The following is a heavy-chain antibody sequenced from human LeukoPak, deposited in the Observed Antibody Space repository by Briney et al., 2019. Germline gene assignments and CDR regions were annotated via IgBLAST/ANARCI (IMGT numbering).Heavy chain of an antibody. CDR3: ARGRYNSGY. D-gene: IGHD5-18*01. J-gene: IGHJ4*02. Sequence: GGSLRLSCEASGFSFRGYYMSWIRQAPGRGLEWVSDISSGSIYTNYADSVKGRFTISRDDAKNSLYLQMNSLRAEDTAVYYCARGRYNSGYWGQGTLVTVSP. CDR2: ISSGSIYT. CDR1: GFSFRGYY. V-gene: IGHV3-11*05.